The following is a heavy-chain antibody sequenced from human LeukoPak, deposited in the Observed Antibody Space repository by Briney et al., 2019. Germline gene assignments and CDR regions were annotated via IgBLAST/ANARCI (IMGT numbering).Heavy chain of an antibody. D-gene: IGHD3-9*01. J-gene: IGHJ3*02. CDR3: AKDWYDNSDAFDI. CDR2: ISYDGSNK. CDR1: GFTFSSYG. V-gene: IGHV3-30*18. Sequence: GGSLRLSCAASGFTFSSYGMHWVRQAPGKGLEWVAVISYDGSNKYYADSVKGRFTISRDNSKNTLYLQMNSLRAEDTAVYYCAKDWYDNSDAFDIWGQGTMVTVSS.